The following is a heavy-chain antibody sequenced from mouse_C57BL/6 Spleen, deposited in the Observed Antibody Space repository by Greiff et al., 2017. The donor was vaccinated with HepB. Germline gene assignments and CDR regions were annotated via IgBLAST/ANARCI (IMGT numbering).Heavy chain of an antibody. J-gene: IGHJ1*03. Sequence: VQLQQSGAELVKPGASVKLSCKASGYTFTEYTIHWVKQRSGQGLEWIGWFYPGSGSIKYNEKFKDKATLTADKSSSTVYMELSRMTSEDSAVYFCARHEGRDYYGSRDWYFGVWGTGTTVTVSS. D-gene: IGHD1-1*01. CDR2: FYPGSGSI. CDR3: ARHEGRDYYGSRDWYFGV. V-gene: IGHV1-62-2*01. CDR1: GYTFTEYT.